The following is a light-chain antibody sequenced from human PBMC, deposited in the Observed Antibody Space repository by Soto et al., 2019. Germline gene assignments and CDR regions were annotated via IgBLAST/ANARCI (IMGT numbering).Light chain of an antibody. CDR3: QQYNNWPIT. J-gene: IGKJ5*01. Sequence: EIVLTQSPATLSSFPVDRVTLSCMASQYINTRLAWYQHRPGQSPRLLIYQTSLRAAGIPARFSGSGSGTKFTLSISSLQSEDFAVYYCQQYNNWPITFGQGTRLEIK. CDR1: QYINTR. V-gene: IGKV3D-15*01. CDR2: QTS.